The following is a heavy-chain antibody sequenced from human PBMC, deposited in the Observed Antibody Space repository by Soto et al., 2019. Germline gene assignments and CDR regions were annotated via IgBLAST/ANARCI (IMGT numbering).Heavy chain of an antibody. CDR1: DFTFSNAW. CDR2: IKSKTDGGTT. V-gene: IGHV3-15*07. J-gene: IGHJ3*02. Sequence: GGSLRLSCAASDFTFSNAWMNWVRQAPGKGLEWVGRIKSKTDGGTTDYAAPVKGRFTISRDDSKNTLYLQMNSLKTEDTAVYYCGGQSCGGDCYSKTYAFDIWGQGTMVTVSS. CDR3: GGQSCGGDCYSKTYAFDI. D-gene: IGHD2-21*02.